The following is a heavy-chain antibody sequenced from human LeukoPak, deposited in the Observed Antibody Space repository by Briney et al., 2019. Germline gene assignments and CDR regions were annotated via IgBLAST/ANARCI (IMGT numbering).Heavy chain of an antibody. CDR1: GFSFRDYY. V-gene: IGHV3-11*06. J-gene: IGHJ4*02. D-gene: IGHD3-22*01. Sequence: GGSLRLSCAASGFSFRDYYLSWIRQAPGKGLEWVSYISSSSSYTNYADSVKGRFTISRDNSKNTLFLQMNSLRAEDTSVYYCVAGLYFSDYWGQGTLVTVSS. CDR2: ISSSSSYT. CDR3: VAGLYFSDY.